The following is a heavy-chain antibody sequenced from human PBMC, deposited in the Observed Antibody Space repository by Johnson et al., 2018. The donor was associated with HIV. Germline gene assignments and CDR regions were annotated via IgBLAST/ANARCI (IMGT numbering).Heavy chain of an antibody. Sequence: QVQLVESGGGVVRPGGSLRLSCAASGFSFEDYGMNWVRQAPGKGLEWVALISYDGNNKYYADSVKGRFTISRDNSKNTLYLQMNSLRTEDTAVYYCAKDLGSYQYLVDAFDIWGQGTMVTVSS. CDR2: ISYDGNNK. CDR3: AKDLGSYQYLVDAFDI. CDR1: GFSFEDYG. V-gene: IGHV3-30*18. D-gene: IGHD1-26*01. J-gene: IGHJ3*02.